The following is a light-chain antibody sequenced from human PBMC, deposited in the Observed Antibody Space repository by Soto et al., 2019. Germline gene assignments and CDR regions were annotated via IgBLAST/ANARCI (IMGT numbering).Light chain of an antibody. J-gene: IGLJ3*02. V-gene: IGLV2-14*01. CDR3: SSFTTSGTWV. CDR2: EVS. CDR1: SSDVGGYNY. Sequence: QSALTQPASVSGSPGQSITISCTGTSSDVGGYNYVSWYQQHPGKVPKLMIYEVSNRPSGVSNRFSGSKSGNTASLTISGLQAEDEADYYCSSFTTSGTWVFGGGTKVTVL.